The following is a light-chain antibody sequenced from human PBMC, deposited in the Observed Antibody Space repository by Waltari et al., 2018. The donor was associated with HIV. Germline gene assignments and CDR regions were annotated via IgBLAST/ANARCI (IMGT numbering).Light chain of an antibody. J-gene: IGKJ4*01. V-gene: IGKV3-11*01. CDR1: QSVYDY. CDR2: DTS. CDR3: QQRSNWPLT. Sequence: EIVMTQPPATLSLSPGERATLSCRASQSVYDYVAWYQQKPGQAPRLLIYDTSNRATGVPARFSGSGSGTDFTLTIGSLEPEDFAVYYCQQRSNWPLTFGGGTQVEIK.